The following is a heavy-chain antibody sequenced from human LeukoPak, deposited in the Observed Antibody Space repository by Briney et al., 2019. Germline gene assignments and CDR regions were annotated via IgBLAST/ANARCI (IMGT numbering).Heavy chain of an antibody. CDR2: IYYSGST. CDR3: ARHGPITMVRGGRFRFDP. Sequence: PSETLSLTCTVSGGSISSYYWSWIRQPPVKGLEWIGYIYYSGSTNYNPSLKSRVPISVDTSKNQFSLKLSSVTAADTAVYYCARHGPITMVRGGRFRFDPWGQGTLVTVSS. CDR1: GGSISSYY. V-gene: IGHV4-59*08. D-gene: IGHD3-10*01. J-gene: IGHJ5*02.